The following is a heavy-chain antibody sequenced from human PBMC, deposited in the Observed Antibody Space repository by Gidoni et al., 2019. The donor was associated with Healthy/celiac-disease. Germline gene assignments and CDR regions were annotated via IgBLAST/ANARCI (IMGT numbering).Heavy chain of an antibody. CDR1: GFTFSSYG. D-gene: IGHD1-26*01. V-gene: IGHV3-33*01. CDR3: ARGRWELLNYFDY. J-gene: IGHJ4*02. Sequence: QVQLVESGGGVVQPGRSLRPSCAASGFTFSSYGMHWVRQAPGKGLEWVAVIWYDGSNKYYADSVKGRFTISRDNSKNTLYLQMNSLRAEDTAVYYCARGRWELLNYFDYWGQGTLVTVSS. CDR2: IWYDGSNK.